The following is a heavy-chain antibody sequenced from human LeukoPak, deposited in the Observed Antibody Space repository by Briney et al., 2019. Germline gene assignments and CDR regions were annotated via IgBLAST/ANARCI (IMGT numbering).Heavy chain of an antibody. V-gene: IGHV1-46*01. Sequence: ASVKVSCKASGYTFTSYYMHWVRQAPGQGLEWMGIINPSGGSTSYAQKFQGRVTMTTDTSTSTAYMELRSLRSDDTAVYYCARGVAGNDDYWGQGTLVTVSS. J-gene: IGHJ4*02. CDR3: ARGVAGNDDY. CDR2: INPSGGST. D-gene: IGHD6-19*01. CDR1: GYTFTSYY.